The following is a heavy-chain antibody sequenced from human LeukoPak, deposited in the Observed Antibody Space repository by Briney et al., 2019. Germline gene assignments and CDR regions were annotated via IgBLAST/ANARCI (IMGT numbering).Heavy chain of an antibody. V-gene: IGHV4-4*07. CDR3: ARGTPDYYDSSGLLGY. CDR2: IYTSGST. D-gene: IGHD3-22*01. CDR1: GGSISSYY. Sequence: SETLSLXCTVSGGSISSYYWSWIRQPAGKGLEWIGRIYTSGSTNYNPSLKSRVTMSVDTSKNQFSLKLSSVTAADTAVYYCARGTPDYYDSSGLLGYWGQGTLVTVSS. J-gene: IGHJ4*02.